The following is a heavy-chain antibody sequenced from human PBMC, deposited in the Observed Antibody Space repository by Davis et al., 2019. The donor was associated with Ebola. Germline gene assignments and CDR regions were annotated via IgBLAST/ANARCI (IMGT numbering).Heavy chain of an antibody. V-gene: IGHV3-49*03. J-gene: IGHJ6*03. Sequence: GGSLRLSCTASGFTFGDYAMSWFRQAPGKGLEWVGFIRSKAYGGTTEYAASVKGRFTISRDDSKSIAYLQMNSLKTEDTAVYYCQLDFWSGRRYYYYMDVWGKGTTVTVSS. CDR3: QLDFWSGRRYYYYMDV. CDR1: GFTFGDYA. CDR2: IRSKAYGGTT. D-gene: IGHD3-3*01.